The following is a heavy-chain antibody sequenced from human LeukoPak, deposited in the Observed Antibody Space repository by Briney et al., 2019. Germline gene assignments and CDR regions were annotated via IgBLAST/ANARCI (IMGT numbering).Heavy chain of an antibody. CDR2: INPNSGGT. V-gene: IGHV1-2*02. J-gene: IGHJ4*02. D-gene: IGHD4-17*01. CDR3: KYGDYEDVDY. CDR1: GYTFTGYY. Sequence: GASVKVSCKASGYTFTGYYMHWVRRAPGQGLEWMGWINPNSGGTNYAQKFQGRVTITRDTSISTAYMELSRLRSDDTAVYYCKYGDYEDVDYWGQGTLVTVSS.